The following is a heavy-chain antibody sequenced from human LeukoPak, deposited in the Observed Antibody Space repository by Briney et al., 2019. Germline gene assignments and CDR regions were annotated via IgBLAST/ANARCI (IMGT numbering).Heavy chain of an antibody. CDR1: GFTFSSYG. V-gene: IGHV3-30*02. Sequence: PGGSLRLSCAASGFTFSSYGMHWVRQAPGKGLEWVAFIRYDGSNKYYADSVKGRFTISRDNAKNSLSLQMNSLRAEDTAVYYCARSLGGSGYERGLFDYWGQGTLVTVSS. D-gene: IGHD5-12*01. J-gene: IGHJ4*02. CDR3: ARSLGGSGYERGLFDY. CDR2: IRYDGSNK.